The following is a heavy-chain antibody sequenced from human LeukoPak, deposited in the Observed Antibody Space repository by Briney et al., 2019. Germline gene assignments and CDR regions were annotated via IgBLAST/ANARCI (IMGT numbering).Heavy chain of an antibody. V-gene: IGHV1-69*04. Sequence: SVKVSCKASGGTFSSYAISWVRQAPGQGLEWMGRIIPIFGIANYAQKFQGRVTITADKSTSTAYMELSSLRSEDTAVYYCARSRDTAMVLSYWGQGTLVTVPS. CDR1: GGTFSSYA. J-gene: IGHJ4*02. D-gene: IGHD5-18*01. CDR3: ARSRDTAMVLSY. CDR2: IIPIFGIA.